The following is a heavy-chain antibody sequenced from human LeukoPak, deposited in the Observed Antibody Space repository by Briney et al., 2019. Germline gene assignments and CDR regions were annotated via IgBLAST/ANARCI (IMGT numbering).Heavy chain of an antibody. CDR3: VKYGNSGWVIDD. Sequence: PSETLSLTCTVSVGSIGSDYWTWLRQPPGKGLEYIGYIYYTGGTNHNPSLTRRVSISLDTSKNQFSLKLSSVTAADTAVCFCVKYGNSGWVIDDWGQGTLVTASS. CDR1: VGSIGSDY. CDR2: IYYTGGT. V-gene: IGHV4-59*08. D-gene: IGHD6-19*01. J-gene: IGHJ4*02.